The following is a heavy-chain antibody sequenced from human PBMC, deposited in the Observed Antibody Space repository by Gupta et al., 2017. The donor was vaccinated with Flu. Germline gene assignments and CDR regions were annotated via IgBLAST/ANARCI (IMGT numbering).Heavy chain of an antibody. CDR1: GESINRDTYY. CDR3: ARPGSTSGWFDFDS. Sequence: LQLQESGPGLVKPSETLSLICIVSGESINRDTYYWGWIRQPPGKGLEWIGSMSYTGTTYYNPSLKSRVTISIDTSTNQFSLRLSSVTSADSAVYFGARPGSTSGWFDFDSWGPGTLVIASS. D-gene: IGHD2-2*01. CDR2: MSYTGTT. J-gene: IGHJ4*02. V-gene: IGHV4-39*01.